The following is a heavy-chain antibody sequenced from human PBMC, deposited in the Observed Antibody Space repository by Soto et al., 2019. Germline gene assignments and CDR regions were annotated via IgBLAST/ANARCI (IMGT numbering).Heavy chain of an antibody. CDR2: MNPTFATT. CDR1: GGTFSSYA. J-gene: IGHJ5*02. V-gene: IGHV1-69*01. D-gene: IGHD6-19*01. CDR3: AREAREQWLAYNWLDP. Sequence: QVQLVQSGAEVQKPGASVKVSCTASGGTFSSYAVTWVQQAPGQGVEWMGVMNPTFATTNYAQKFQGRVTITADASTSTVYMELSRLTSEDTAVYYCAREAREQWLAYNWLDPWGQGTLVTVSS.